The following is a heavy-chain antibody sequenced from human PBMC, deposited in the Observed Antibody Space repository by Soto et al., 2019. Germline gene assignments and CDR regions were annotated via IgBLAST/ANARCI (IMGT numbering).Heavy chain of an antibody. Sequence: QVQLVESGGGVVQPGRSLRLSCAASGFTFSSYGIHWVRQAPGKGLEWVAVISYDGTNKYYADSVRGRFTISRDNSKNTRYLQMNSLRVEDTAVYYCAKGGGDEGSYFDYWGQGTLVTVSS. CDR1: GFTFSSYG. D-gene: IGHD2-21*02. CDR3: AKGGGDEGSYFDY. V-gene: IGHV3-30*18. J-gene: IGHJ4*02. CDR2: ISYDGTNK.